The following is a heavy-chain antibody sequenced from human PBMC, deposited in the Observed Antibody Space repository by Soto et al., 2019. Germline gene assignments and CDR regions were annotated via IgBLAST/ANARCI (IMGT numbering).Heavy chain of an antibody. J-gene: IGHJ4*02. V-gene: IGHV4-30-4*01. D-gene: IGHD6-13*01. CDR1: GGSISSGDYY. CDR3: ASRHSSPYFDY. CDR2: IYYSGST. Sequence: QVQLQESGPGLVKPSQTLSLTCTVSGGSISSGDYYWSWIRQPPGKGLEWIGSIYYSGSTYYNPSLRSRVTIAVDTSENQFSLKLNSVTAADTAVYYCASRHSSPYFDYWGQGTLVTVSS.